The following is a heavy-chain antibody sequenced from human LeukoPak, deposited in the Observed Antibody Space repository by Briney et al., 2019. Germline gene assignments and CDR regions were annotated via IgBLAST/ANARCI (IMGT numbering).Heavy chain of an antibody. J-gene: IGHJ4*02. CDR3: AKDLWGGQWLVGSAEY. V-gene: IGHV3-43*02. Sequence: QPGGSRRLSCAASGFTFDDYAMHWVRQAPGGGLEWVSLISGDGGRTYYADSVKGRFTISRDNSKNSLYLQMDSLTTDDTALYYCAKDLWGGQWLVGSAEYWGQGTLVAVSS. CDR1: GFTFDDYA. D-gene: IGHD6-19*01. CDR2: ISGDGGRT.